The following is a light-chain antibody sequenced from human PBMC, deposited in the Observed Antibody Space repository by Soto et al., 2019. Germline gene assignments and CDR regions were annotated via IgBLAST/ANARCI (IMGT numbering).Light chain of an antibody. CDR2: EVS. V-gene: IGLV2-8*01. CDR3: ISLEASNNLL. CDR1: SSDVGGYNY. J-gene: IGLJ2*01. Sequence: QSALTQPPSASGSPGQTVTISCTGTSSDVGGYNYVSWYQQHPGQAPKLMIYEVSKRPSGVPDRFSGSKSGNTGSLTVSRLQVEDEADYYWISLEASNNLLFGGGTELTVL.